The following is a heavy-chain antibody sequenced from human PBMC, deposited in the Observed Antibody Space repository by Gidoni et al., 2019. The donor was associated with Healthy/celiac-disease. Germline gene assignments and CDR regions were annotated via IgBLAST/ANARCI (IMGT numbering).Heavy chain of an antibody. D-gene: IGHD2-8*01. J-gene: IGHJ4*02. CDR1: GFTFRSYA. Sequence: EVQPLESGGGLVQPGGSLRLSCAASGFTFRSYAMSWVRQAPGKGLEWVSAISGSGGSTYYADSVKGRFTISRDNSKNTLYLQMNSLRAEDTAVYYCAKDAQIVLMVYAVDYWGQGTLVTVSS. CDR3: AKDAQIVLMVYAVDY. V-gene: IGHV3-23*01. CDR2: ISGSGGST.